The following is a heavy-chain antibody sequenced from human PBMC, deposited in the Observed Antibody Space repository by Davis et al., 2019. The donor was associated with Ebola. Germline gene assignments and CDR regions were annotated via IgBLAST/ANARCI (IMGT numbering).Heavy chain of an antibody. Sequence: GESLKISCAASGFTFSSYSMNWVRQAPGKGLEWVSYISSSGSNIYYADSVKGRFTISRDNSKNTLYLQMNSLRAEDTAVYYCARDGPMGAILYGMDVWGQGTTVTVSS. CDR2: ISSSGSNI. D-gene: IGHD1-26*01. J-gene: IGHJ6*02. CDR3: ARDGPMGAILYGMDV. V-gene: IGHV3-48*01. CDR1: GFTFSSYS.